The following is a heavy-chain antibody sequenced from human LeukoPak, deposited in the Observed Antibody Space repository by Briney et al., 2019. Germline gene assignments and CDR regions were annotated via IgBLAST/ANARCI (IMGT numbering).Heavy chain of an antibody. Sequence: PEGSLRLSCAASGFTISSYWMNWARQAPGKGLEWVASINHNGNVNYYVDSVKGRFTISRDNAKNSLYLQMSNLRAEDTAVYFCARGGGLDVWGQGATVTVSS. CDR1: GFTISSYW. J-gene: IGHJ6*02. CDR2: INHNGNVN. V-gene: IGHV3-7*03. D-gene: IGHD3-16*01. CDR3: ARGGGLDV.